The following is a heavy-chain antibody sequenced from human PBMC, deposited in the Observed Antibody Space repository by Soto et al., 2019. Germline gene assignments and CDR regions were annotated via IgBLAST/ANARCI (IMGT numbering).Heavy chain of an antibody. V-gene: IGHV3-33*01. CDR3: ARGFPRRLIAAPFDY. Sequence: QVQLVESGGGVVQPGRSLRLSCAASGFTFSSCGMHWVRQAPGKGLEWVAGIWFDGSNKHYADSVKGRFTISRDNSKNTLYLQMNTVRADDTAVYYCARGFPRRLIAAPFDYWGQGTLVTVSS. CDR1: GFTFSSCG. J-gene: IGHJ4*02. D-gene: IGHD6-6*01. CDR2: IWFDGSNK.